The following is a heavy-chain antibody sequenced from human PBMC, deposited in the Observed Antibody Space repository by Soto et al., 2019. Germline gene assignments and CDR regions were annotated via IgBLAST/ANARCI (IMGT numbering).Heavy chain of an antibody. CDR3: ARRWGYTFDI. V-gene: IGHV4-59*08. D-gene: IGHD2-2*02. CDR1: GGSSSSYY. Sequence: SETLSHTGTVSGGSSSSYYWIWIRQPPGKGLEWIGYIYYSGSTNYNPSLKSRVTISVDTSKNQFSLKLSSVTAADTAVYYCARRWGYTFDIWGQGTMVTVSS. J-gene: IGHJ3*02. CDR2: IYYSGST.